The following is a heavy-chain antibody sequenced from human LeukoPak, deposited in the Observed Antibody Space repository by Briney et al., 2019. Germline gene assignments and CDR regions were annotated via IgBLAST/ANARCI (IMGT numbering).Heavy chain of an antibody. CDR3: ARDRPNYYGTNGHYYRRDSDY. J-gene: IGHJ4*02. CDR1: GFTFSSYA. Sequence: GGSLRLSCASSGFTFSSYAMSWVRQTPGKGLEWVSSITSSGESTYYADSVKDQFTISRDNSKNTLYLQMNNLRAEDTAVYYCARDRPNYYGTNGHYYRRDSDYWGLGTLVTVSS. CDR2: ITSSGEST. D-gene: IGHD3-22*01. V-gene: IGHV3-23*01.